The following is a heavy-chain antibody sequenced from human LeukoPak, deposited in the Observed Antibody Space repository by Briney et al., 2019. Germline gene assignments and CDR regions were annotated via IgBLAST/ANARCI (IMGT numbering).Heavy chain of an antibody. CDR1: GYSISSGYY. Sequence: SETLSLTCTVSGYSISSGYYWGWIRQPPGKGLEWIGSWYNNGTSYYNPSLHSRVTISLDTSKNQFSLKLTSVTAADTAVFYCASLGIGYYYFDFWGQGILVTVSS. CDR3: ASLGIGYYYFDF. D-gene: IGHD3-22*01. J-gene: IGHJ4*02. V-gene: IGHV4-38-2*02. CDR2: WYNNGTS.